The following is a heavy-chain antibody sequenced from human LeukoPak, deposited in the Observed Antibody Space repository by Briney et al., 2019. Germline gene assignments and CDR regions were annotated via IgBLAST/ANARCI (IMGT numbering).Heavy chain of an antibody. CDR1: GFTFSNFL. CDR2: ISGSGGDT. Sequence: GGSLRLSCAASGFTFSNFLMTWVRQAPGKGPEWVSAISGSGGDTYYADSVKGRFTISRDNSKNTLYLQMNSLRAEDTAVYYRAKKGATTGDFDYWGQGTLVTVSS. CDR3: AKKGATTGDFDY. J-gene: IGHJ4*02. D-gene: IGHD1-26*01. V-gene: IGHV3-23*01.